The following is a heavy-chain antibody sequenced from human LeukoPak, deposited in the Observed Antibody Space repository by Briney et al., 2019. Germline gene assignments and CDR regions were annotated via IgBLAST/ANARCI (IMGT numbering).Heavy chain of an antibody. Sequence: GRSLRLSCAASGFAFSSYAMHWVRQAPGKGLEWVTVISYDGSNKYYADSVRGRFTISRDNSKNTLYLQMNSLRAEDTAVYYCAREWVDRCGDKPYGFQHWGQGTLVTVSS. CDR1: GFAFSSYA. CDR2: ISYDGSNK. J-gene: IGHJ1*01. D-gene: IGHD2-21*01. CDR3: AREWVDRCGDKPYGFQH. V-gene: IGHV3-30*04.